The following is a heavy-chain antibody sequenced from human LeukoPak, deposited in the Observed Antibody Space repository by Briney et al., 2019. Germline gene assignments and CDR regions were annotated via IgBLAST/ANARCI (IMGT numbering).Heavy chain of an antibody. CDR1: GFTVSRNY. J-gene: IGHJ4*02. CDR3: ATDFRYGSA. D-gene: IGHD3-10*01. CDR2: INSDGST. Sequence: GGSLGLSCAASGFTVSRNYMTWVRQAPGKGLEWVSVINSDGSTFYTDSVKGRFTISRDNSKNTLYLQMNSLRVEDTAVYYCATDFRYGSAWGPGTLLTVSS. V-gene: IGHV3-66*01.